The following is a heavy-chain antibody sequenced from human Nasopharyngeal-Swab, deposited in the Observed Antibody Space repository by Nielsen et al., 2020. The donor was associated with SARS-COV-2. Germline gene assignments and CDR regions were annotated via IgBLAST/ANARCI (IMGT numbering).Heavy chain of an antibody. CDR3: AKDIGVDTAMIDY. V-gene: IGHV3-21*04. D-gene: IGHD5-18*01. CDR2: ISSSSSYI. Sequence: GGSLRLSCAASGFTFSSYSMNWVRQAPGKGLEWVSSISSSSSYIYYADSVKGRFTISRDNAKNSLYLQMNSLRAEDTALYYCAKDIGVDTAMIDYWGQGTLVTVSS. CDR1: GFTFSSYS. J-gene: IGHJ4*02.